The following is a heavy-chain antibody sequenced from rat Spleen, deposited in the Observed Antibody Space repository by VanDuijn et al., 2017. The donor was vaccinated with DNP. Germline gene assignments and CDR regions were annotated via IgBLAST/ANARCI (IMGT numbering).Heavy chain of an antibody. Sequence: EVKLVESGGGLVQPGRSLKLSCAASGFNFNDYWMGWVRQAPGKGLEWIGEINKDSSTIDYNPSLKDKFTVSRDNAQNTLYLQMNKLGSEDTAIYYCALMDGAFDYWGQGVMVTVSS. V-gene: IGHV4-2*01. J-gene: IGHJ2*01. CDR3: ALMDGAFDY. CDR1: GFNFNDYW. CDR2: INKDSSTI. D-gene: IGHD1-12*02.